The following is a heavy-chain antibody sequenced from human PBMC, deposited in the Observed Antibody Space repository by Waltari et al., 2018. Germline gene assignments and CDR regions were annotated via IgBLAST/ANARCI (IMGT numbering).Heavy chain of an antibody. J-gene: IGHJ4*02. CDR1: GFTFSSYG. V-gene: IGHV3-30*02. D-gene: IGHD6-6*01. CDR2: IRYDGSNK. CDR3: AKDRGSSSSWLDY. Sequence: SGGGVVQPGGSLSPSCAASGFTFSSYGMHWAPQPPGKGLEWVAFIRYDGSNKYYADSVTGRFTIARDNSKDTLYLQMSSLGAWDSAVYYCAKDRGSSSSWLDYWGQGSLVTVSS.